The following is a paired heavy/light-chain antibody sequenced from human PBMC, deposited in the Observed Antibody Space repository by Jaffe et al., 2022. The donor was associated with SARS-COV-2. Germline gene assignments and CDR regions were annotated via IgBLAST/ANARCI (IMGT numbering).Light chain of an antibody. J-gene: IGKJ4*01. V-gene: IGKV2-28*01. CDR2: LAS. CDR3: MQALQTPLT. CDR1: QSLLHSDGYNY. Sequence: DIVMTQSPLSLPVTPGEPASISCRSSQSLLHSDGYNYLDWYLQKPGQSPQVLIYLASNRASGVPDRFSGSGSGTDFTLKISKVEAEDVGIYYCMQALQTPLTFGGGTKVEIK.
Heavy chain of an antibody. Sequence: QVHLVQSGAEVKKPGASVTVSCKTSGYTFSGHYIHWVRRAPGQGLEWMGWNNPNSGATKYAQNFQGRITMTRDTSISTAYMDLSSLRSDDTAVYYCARAAECSGGTCPGRLDPWGQGTLVTVSS. J-gene: IGHJ5*02. CDR2: NNPNSGAT. V-gene: IGHV1-2*02. CDR1: GYTFSGHY. CDR3: ARAAECSGGTCPGRLDP. D-gene: IGHD2-15*01.